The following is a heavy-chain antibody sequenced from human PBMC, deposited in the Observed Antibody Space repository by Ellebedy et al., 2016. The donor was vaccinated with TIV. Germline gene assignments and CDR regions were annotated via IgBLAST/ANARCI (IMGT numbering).Heavy chain of an antibody. CDR3: ARERKHSESYIGTDY. D-gene: IGHD1-26*01. V-gene: IGHV3-11*06. CDR2: ISSGSSYI. Sequence: GESLKISCAASGFTFSDYYMTWIRQAPGKGLEWISYISSGSSYIKYADSVKGRFTISRDNAKNSLFLQMNSLRAEDSAVYYCARERKHSESYIGTDYWGPGTLVTVSS. CDR1: GFTFSDYY. J-gene: IGHJ4*02.